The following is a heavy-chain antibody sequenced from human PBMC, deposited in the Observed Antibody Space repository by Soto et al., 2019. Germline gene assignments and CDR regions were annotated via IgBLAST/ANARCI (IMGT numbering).Heavy chain of an antibody. D-gene: IGHD3-22*01. J-gene: IGHJ3*01. CDR3: ARDYNDGSASYGLEI. Sequence: QVHLVQSGAEVVKPGASVTVSCKASGYNFTGYYIHWVRQAPGQGLEWMGWINPNSGGANIAQKFQGWVTMTRDTSISTAYMELTRLRSNETGVYYCARDYNDGSASYGLEIWGQGAKVSVAA. CDR2: INPNSGGA. CDR1: GYNFTGYY. V-gene: IGHV1-2*04.